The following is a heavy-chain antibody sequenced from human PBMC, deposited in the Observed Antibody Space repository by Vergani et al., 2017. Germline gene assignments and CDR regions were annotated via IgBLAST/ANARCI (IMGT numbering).Heavy chain of an antibody. D-gene: IGHD3-22*01. V-gene: IGHV5-51*03. CDR1: GYSFSRNW. CDR3: ARLVSDSSGYSLTY. J-gene: IGHJ4*02. Sequence: EVQLEQSGAAVKKPGESLEISCKGSGYSFSRNWIAWVRERPGQGLEWMGMIYPGDSDTRYSPSFQGKVTISADKSISTAYLQWSSLKASDTAMYYCARLVSDSSGYSLTYWGQGTLVTVSS. CDR2: IYPGDSDT.